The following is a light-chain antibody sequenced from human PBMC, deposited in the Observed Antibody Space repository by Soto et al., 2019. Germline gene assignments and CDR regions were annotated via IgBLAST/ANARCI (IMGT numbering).Light chain of an antibody. CDR3: KSYEGSKPYV. J-gene: IGLJ1*01. V-gene: IGLV2-8*01. CDR2: EVV. CDR1: KKDIGVYDF. Sequence: QAALTQPPSASGSPGQSVTIAWTGTKKDIGVYDFVSWYQHHPGKAPRLIIYEVVQRPSGVPDRFSGSKSGNTASLTVSGLQAADQADYFRKSYEGSKPYVFGSGTKVTV.